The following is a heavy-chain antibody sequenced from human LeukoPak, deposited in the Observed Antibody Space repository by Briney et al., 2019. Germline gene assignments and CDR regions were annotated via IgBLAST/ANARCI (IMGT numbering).Heavy chain of an antibody. Sequence: PSETLSLTCAVYGGSFSGYYWSWIRQPPGKGLEWIGEISHSGRTNYNPSLQSRVTISVDTSKNQFSLRLNSMTAADTALYYCARNLGPRLATPHGCWGQGSLVTVSS. V-gene: IGHV4-34*01. CDR2: ISHSGRT. CDR1: GGSFSGYY. D-gene: IGHD5-12*01. CDR3: ARNLGPRLATPHGC. J-gene: IGHJ4*02.